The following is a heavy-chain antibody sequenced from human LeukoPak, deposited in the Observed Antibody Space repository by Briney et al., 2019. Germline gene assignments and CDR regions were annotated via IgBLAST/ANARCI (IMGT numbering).Heavy chain of an antibody. CDR2: IIPMFGTA. V-gene: IGHV1-69*01. D-gene: IGHD1-26*01. CDR3: AFRTVRSTIEYFQY. J-gene: IGHJ1*01. Sequence: SVKVSCKASGGTFTSYAVNWVRQAPGQGLEWMGGIIPMFGTANYAQNFQGRVTITADESTSTAYMELSSLRSDDTAVYYCAFRTVRSTIEYFQYWGLGTLVTVSS. CDR1: GGTFTSYA.